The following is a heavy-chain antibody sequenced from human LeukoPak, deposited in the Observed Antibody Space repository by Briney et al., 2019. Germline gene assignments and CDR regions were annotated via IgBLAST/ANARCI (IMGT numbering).Heavy chain of an antibody. CDR3: ARGLYYYGSERSLHMDV. CDR1: GYTFTGYY. CDR2: INTTSGGT. D-gene: IGHD3-10*01. J-gene: IGHJ6*02. Sequence: AAVKVSCKASGYTFTGYYLHWVRQAPGQGLECMGWINTTSGGTNYAQNFQGRVTMTRDTSISTAYMELSRLRSDDTAVYYCARGLYYYGSERSLHMDVWGQGTTVTVSS. V-gene: IGHV1-2*02.